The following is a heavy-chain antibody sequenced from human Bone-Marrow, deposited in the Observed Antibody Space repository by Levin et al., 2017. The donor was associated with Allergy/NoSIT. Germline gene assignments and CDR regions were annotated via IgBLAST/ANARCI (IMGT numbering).Heavy chain of an antibody. CDR2: IGGDNYTK. CDR3: AREGSWSSTWLGNYYFDY. CDR1: GFTFSSYG. Sequence: GGSLRLSCDASGFTFSSYGIIWVRQAPGKGLEWVSYIGGDNYTKYCADSVKGRFTISRDNVKKSLYLQMNSLRGEDTAVYYCAREGSWSSTWLGNYYFDYWGQGTLVTVSS. D-gene: IGHD6-13*01. J-gene: IGHJ4*02. V-gene: IGHV3-48*01.